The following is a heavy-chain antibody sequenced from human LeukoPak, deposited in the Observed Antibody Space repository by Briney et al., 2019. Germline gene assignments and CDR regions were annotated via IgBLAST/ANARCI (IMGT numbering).Heavy chain of an antibody. D-gene: IGHD3-9*01. CDR2: INHSGST. J-gene: IGHJ4*02. Sequence: KPSETLSLTCAVYGGSFSGYYWSWIRQPPGKGLEWIGEINHSGSTNYNPSLKSRVTISVDTSKNQFSPKLSSVTAADTAVYYCARGRYFDWLTLDYWGQGTLVTVSS. CDR3: ARGRYFDWLTLDY. CDR1: GGSFSGYY. V-gene: IGHV4-34*01.